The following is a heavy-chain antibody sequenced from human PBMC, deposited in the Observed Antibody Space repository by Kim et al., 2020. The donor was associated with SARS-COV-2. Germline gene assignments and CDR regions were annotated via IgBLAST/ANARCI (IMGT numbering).Heavy chain of an antibody. CDR2: ISGSGGST. D-gene: IGHD2-15*01. Sequence: GGSLRLSCAASGFTFSSYAMSWVRQAPGKGLEWVSAISGSGGSTYYADSVKGRFTISRDNSKNTLYLQMNSLRAEDTAVYYCAKSGCSGGSCKATLYYFDYWGQGTLVTVSS. J-gene: IGHJ4*02. V-gene: IGHV3-23*01. CDR1: GFTFSSYA. CDR3: AKSGCSGGSCKATLYYFDY.